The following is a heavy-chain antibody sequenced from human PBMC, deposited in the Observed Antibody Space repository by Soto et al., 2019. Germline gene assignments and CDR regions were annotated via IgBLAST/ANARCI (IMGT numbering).Heavy chain of an antibody. CDR3: ARDLLPTRVDYYPDAFDI. CDR1: GYTFTSYG. J-gene: IGHJ3*02. V-gene: IGHV1-18*01. D-gene: IGHD3-22*01. Sequence: QVQLVQSGAEVKKPGASVKVSCKASGYTFTSYGISWVRQAPGQGLEWMGWISAYNGNTNYAQKLQGRVTMTTDTXTXTXXMELRSLRSDDTAVYYCARDLLPTRVDYYPDAFDIWGQGTMVTVSS. CDR2: ISAYNGNT.